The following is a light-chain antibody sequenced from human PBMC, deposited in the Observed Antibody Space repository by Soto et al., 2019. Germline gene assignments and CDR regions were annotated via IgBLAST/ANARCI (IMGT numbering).Light chain of an antibody. J-gene: IGKJ2*01. Sequence: EIVMTQSPVALSVSPGQRAALSCRALQSVCRNFAWYQQRPGQAPRVLIYGTSTRATGVPAMFSGSGSGTDFTLTISRLQSEDFAVYYCQQYNNWPYTFGQGTRLEI. CDR1: QSVCRN. CDR3: QQYNNWPYT. V-gene: IGKV3-15*01. CDR2: GTS.